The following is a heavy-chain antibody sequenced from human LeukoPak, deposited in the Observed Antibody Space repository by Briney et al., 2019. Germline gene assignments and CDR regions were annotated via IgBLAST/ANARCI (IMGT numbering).Heavy chain of an antibody. CDR2: IKEDGSEK. D-gene: IGHD4-23*01. Sequence: GGSLRLSCAASGFTFCTFWMTWVRQAPGKGLEWVANIKEDGSEKYYVDSVKGRFTISRDNAKNSLYLQMNSLRAEDTAVYYCARDRGTVVTRYCYWGQGTLVTVSS. CDR1: GFTFCTFW. V-gene: IGHV3-7*01. CDR3: ARDRGTVVTRYCY. J-gene: IGHJ4*02.